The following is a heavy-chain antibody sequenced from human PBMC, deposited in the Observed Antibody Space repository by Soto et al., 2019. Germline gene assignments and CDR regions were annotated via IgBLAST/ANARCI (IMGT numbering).Heavy chain of an antibody. V-gene: IGHV3-48*01. CDR1: GFTFSSYS. D-gene: IGHD6-19*01. CDR3: ARGRSSGWLDY. J-gene: IGHJ4*02. Sequence: GGSLRLSCAASGFTFSSYSMNWVRQAPGKGLEWVSYISSSSSTIYYADSVKGRFTISRDNAKNSLYLQMNSLRAEDTAVYYCARGRSSGWLDYWGQGTLVTVSS. CDR2: ISSSSSTI.